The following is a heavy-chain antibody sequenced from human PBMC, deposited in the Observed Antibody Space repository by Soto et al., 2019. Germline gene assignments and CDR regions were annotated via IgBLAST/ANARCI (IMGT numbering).Heavy chain of an antibody. Sequence: ASVKVSCKASGYTFTSYDINWVRQSTGQGLEWMGWMNPNSGNTGYAQKFQGRVTMTRNTSISTAYMELSSLRSEDTAVYYCASGLDFWRTDAFDIWGQGTMVTVSS. D-gene: IGHD3-3*01. CDR1: GYTFTSYD. J-gene: IGHJ3*02. CDR3: ASGLDFWRTDAFDI. V-gene: IGHV1-8*01. CDR2: MNPNSGNT.